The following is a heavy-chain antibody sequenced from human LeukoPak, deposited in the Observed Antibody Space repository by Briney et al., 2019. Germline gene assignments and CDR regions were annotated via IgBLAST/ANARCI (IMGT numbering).Heavy chain of an antibody. V-gene: IGHV6-1*01. CDR2: TYYRSTWYN. D-gene: IGHD6-19*01. J-gene: IGHJ4*02. CDR1: GDSVTSKTAT. CDR3: ARDPRVSAGWQFDY. Sequence: SQTLSLTCAISGDSVTSKTATWNWIRQSPSRGLEWLGKTYYRSTWYNDSAVSVKSRITISPDTSKNQFSLQLNSVTPEDTAMYYCARDPRVSAGWQFDYWGQGTLVTVSS.